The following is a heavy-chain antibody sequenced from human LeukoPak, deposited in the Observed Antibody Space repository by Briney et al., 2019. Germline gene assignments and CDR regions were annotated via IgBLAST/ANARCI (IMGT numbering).Heavy chain of an antibody. J-gene: IGHJ1*01. CDR3: AKSYGAVWYAASFQH. Sequence: GGSLRLSCAASGFTLSSYAMSWVRQAPGKGLEWVSGISSGGSEIYYADSAKGRFTISRDNSKNTLYLQMNSLRVEDTAVYYCAKSYGAVWYAASFQHWVQGAVVTVSS. D-gene: IGHD4/OR15-4a*01. V-gene: IGHV3-23*01. CDR2: ISSGGSEI. CDR1: GFTLSSYA.